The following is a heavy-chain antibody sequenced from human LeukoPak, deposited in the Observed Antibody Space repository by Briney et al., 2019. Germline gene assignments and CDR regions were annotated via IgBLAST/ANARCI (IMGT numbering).Heavy chain of an antibody. Sequence: GGSLRLSCAASGFTVRSNYLSWIRQAPGKGLEWVSYISSSSSYTNYADSVKGRFTISRDNAKNSLYLQMNSLRAEDTAVYYCARLGLYCSSTSCFTIEYYFDYWRQGTLVTVSS. J-gene: IGHJ4*02. D-gene: IGHD2-2*01. CDR3: ARLGLYCSSTSCFTIEYYFDY. V-gene: IGHV3-11*03. CDR2: ISSSSSYT. CDR1: GFTVRSNY.